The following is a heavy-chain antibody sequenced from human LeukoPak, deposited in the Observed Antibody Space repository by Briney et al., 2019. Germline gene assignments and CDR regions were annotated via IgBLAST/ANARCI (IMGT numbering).Heavy chain of an antibody. D-gene: IGHD1-1*01. J-gene: IGHJ4*02. CDR3: ARITTNGYFEY. Sequence: GGSLRLSCAASGFTFSSFWMGWVRQAPGNGLEWVASIKYDESEKHHVDSVEGRFTISRDNAKNSLYLQMNSLRAEDTAVYFCARITTNGYFEYWGQGTLVTVSS. CDR1: GFTFSSFW. CDR2: IKYDESEK. V-gene: IGHV3-7*04.